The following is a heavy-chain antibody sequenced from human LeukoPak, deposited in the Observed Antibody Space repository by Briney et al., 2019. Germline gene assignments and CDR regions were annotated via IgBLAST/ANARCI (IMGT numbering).Heavy chain of an antibody. CDR3: ARQAVADAFDI. V-gene: IGHV4-59*08. Sequence: SETLSLTCTVSGGSISSYYWSWIRQPPGKGLEWIGYIYYSGSTNYNPSLKSRVTISVDTSKNQFSLKLNSVTAADTAVYYCARQAVADAFDIWGQRTMVTVSS. CDR2: IYYSGST. D-gene: IGHD6-19*01. J-gene: IGHJ3*02. CDR1: GGSISSYY.